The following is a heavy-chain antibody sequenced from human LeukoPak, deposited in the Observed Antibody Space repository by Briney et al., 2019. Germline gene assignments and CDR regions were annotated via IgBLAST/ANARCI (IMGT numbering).Heavy chain of an antibody. CDR1: GGSISSYY. V-gene: IGHV4-59*01. D-gene: IGHD3-10*01. J-gene: IGHJ6*04. Sequence: PSETLSLTCTVSGGSISSYYWSWIRQPPGKGLEWIGYIYYSGSTNYNPSLKSRVTISVDTSKNQFSLKLSSVTAADTAVYYCARDFAMVRGVMTDYGMDVWGKGTTVTVPS. CDR3: ARDFAMVRGVMTDYGMDV. CDR2: IYYSGST.